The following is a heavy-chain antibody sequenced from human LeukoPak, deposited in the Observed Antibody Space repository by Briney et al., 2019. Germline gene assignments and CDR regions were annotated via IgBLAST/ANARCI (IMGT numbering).Heavy chain of an antibody. V-gene: IGHV4-34*01. D-gene: IGHD3-10*01. CDR1: GGSFSGYY. J-gene: IGHJ6*03. CDR3: ARLTMVRGVIMYYYYYMDV. CDR2: INHSGST. Sequence: SETLSLTCAVYGGSFSGYYWSWLRQPPGKGLEWIGEINHSGSTNYNPSLKSRVTISVDTSKNQFSLKLSSVTAADTAVYYCARLTMVRGVIMYYYYYMDVWGKGTTVTISS.